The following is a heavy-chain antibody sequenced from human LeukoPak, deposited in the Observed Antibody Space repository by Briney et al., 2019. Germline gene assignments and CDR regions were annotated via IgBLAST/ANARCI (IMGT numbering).Heavy chain of an antibody. CDR3: AKRVSAGLPPSLDF. V-gene: IGHV3-23*01. CDR2: ISGSGDST. D-gene: IGHD6-19*01. CDR1: GFTFSYYD. Sequence: GGSLRLSCAASGFTFSYYDMNWVCQAPGKGLEWVSAISGSGDSTYYADSVKGRFTISRDNSKNTLFLQMNSLRAEDTAAYYCAKRVSAGLPPSLDFWGQGTLVTVSS. J-gene: IGHJ4*02.